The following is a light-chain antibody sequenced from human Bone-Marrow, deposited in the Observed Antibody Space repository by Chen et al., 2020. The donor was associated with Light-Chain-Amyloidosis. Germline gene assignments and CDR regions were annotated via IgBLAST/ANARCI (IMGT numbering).Light chain of an antibody. CDR1: RSLVYTDGNTY. V-gene: IGKV2-30*01. CDR2: KVS. Sequence: DVVMPQSPLSLPVAIGQPASISCMSSRSLVYTDGNTYLNWFQQRPGQSPRRLIFKVSNRDSGVPDRFSGSGSGTDFTLKISRVEAEDVGVYYCMQGTHWPPYTFGQGTKLEIK. J-gene: IGKJ2*01. CDR3: MQGTHWPPYT.